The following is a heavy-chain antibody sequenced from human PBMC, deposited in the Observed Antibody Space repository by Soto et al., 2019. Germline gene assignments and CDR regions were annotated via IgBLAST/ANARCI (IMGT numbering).Heavy chain of an antibody. J-gene: IGHJ4*02. D-gene: IGHD4-17*01. CDR2: ISYDGSNK. V-gene: IGHV3-30*18. CDR1: GFTFSSYG. Sequence: PGGSLRLSCAASGFTFSSYGMHWVRQAPGKGLEWVAVISYDGSNKYYADSVKGRFTISRDNSKNTLYLQMSSLRAEGTAVYYCAKSRIPYGDYALDYWGQGTLVTVSS. CDR3: AKSRIPYGDYALDY.